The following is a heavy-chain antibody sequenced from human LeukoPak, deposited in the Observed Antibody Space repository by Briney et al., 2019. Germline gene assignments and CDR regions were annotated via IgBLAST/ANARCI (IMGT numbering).Heavy chain of an antibody. CDR2: IYNTGST. V-gene: IGHV4-59*01. D-gene: IGHD1-26*01. Sequence: SETLSLTCTVSGVSISYYYWSWIRQPPGKGLEWIGSIYNTGSTKYNPSLKSRVTISVDTSKNQFSLKLSSMTAADTAVYHCAGAKVGATPIDYWGQGTLVTVSS. CDR1: GVSISYYY. J-gene: IGHJ4*02. CDR3: AGAKVGATPIDY.